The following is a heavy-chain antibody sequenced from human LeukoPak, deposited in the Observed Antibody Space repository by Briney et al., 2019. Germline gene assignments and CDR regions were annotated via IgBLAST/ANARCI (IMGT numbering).Heavy chain of an antibody. CDR1: GYTFTSYD. V-gene: IGHV1-8*01. D-gene: IGHD3-10*01. CDR2: MNPNSGNT. CDR3: ATILWFGNLDAFDI. Sequence: ASVKVSCKASGYTFTSYDINWVRQATGQGLEWMGWMNPNSGNTGYAQKFQGRVTMTRNTSISTAYMELSSLRSEDTAVYYCATILWFGNLDAFDIWGQGTMVTVSS. J-gene: IGHJ3*02.